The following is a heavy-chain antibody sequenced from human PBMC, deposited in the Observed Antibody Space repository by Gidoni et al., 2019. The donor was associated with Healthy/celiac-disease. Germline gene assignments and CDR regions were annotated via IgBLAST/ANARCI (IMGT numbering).Heavy chain of an antibody. CDR3: ARGRSYSWYQTGADY. CDR2: RNHSGST. D-gene: IGHD6-13*01. Sequence: QGQLQQLCPGLVNPCETLSLTRAVYCGSFRGYYWSLNRQRPGKGLKWIGTRNHSGSTNYNPSCKSRVTISVDTSKNQFSQKLSSVTAADTAVYYGARGRSYSWYQTGADYWGQGTLVTVSS. J-gene: IGHJ4*02. V-gene: IGHV4-34*01. CDR1: CGSFRGYY.